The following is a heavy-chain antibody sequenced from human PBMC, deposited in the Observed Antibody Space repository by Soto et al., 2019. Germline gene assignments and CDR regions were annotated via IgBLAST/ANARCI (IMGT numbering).Heavy chain of an antibody. CDR2: ISVSGGST. V-gene: IGHV3-23*01. Sequence: ESVGGLVQPGGSLRLSCAASGFTFSSYAMSWVRQAPGKGLAWVSGISVSGGSTYYADSVKGRFTISRDNSKNTLYLQMNSLRAKDTAVYYCASNTRYDPPDYWGQGTLVTVSS. CDR3: ASNTRYDPPDY. J-gene: IGHJ4*02. D-gene: IGHD3-16*01. CDR1: GFTFSSYA.